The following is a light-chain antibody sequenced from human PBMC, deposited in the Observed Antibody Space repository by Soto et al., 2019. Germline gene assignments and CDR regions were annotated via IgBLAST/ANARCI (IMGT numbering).Light chain of an antibody. CDR3: SSYTDNNARV. J-gene: IGLJ3*02. Sequence: QSVLTQPASVSGSPGQSITISCTGTSSDIGGHNYVSWYQQHPGKAPKLMIFEVSNRPSGVSDRFSGSKSGNTASLTISGLQAEDEADYYCSSYTDNNARVFGGGTKLTVL. CDR1: SSDIGGHNY. V-gene: IGLV2-14*01. CDR2: EVS.